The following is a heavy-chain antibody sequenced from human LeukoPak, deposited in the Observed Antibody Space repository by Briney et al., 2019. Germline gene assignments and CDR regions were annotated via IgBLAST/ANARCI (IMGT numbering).Heavy chain of an antibody. D-gene: IGHD5-18*01. CDR3: ARVDTAMVGYYYYMDV. V-gene: IGHV1-18*01. J-gene: IGHJ6*03. CDR2: ISAYNGNT. Sequence: GASVKVSCKASGYTFTSYGISWVRQAPGQGLEWMGWISAYNGNTNYAQKLQGRVTMTTDTSTSTAYMELRSLRSDDTAVYYCARVDTAMVGYYYYMDVCGKGTTVTVSS. CDR1: GYTFTSYG.